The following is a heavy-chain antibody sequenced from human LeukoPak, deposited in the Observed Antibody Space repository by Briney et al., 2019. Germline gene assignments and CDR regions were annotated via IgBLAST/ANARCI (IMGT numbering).Heavy chain of an antibody. Sequence: PGGSLRLSCAASGFTFDDYAMHWVRQAPGKGLEWVSGISWNSGSIGYADSVKGRFTISRDNAKNSLYLQMNSLRAEDTALYYCAKDSGYGDYGSDEGVFDYWGQGTLVTVSS. CDR2: ISWNSGSI. V-gene: IGHV3-9*01. J-gene: IGHJ4*02. D-gene: IGHD4-17*01. CDR1: GFTFDDYA. CDR3: AKDSGYGDYGSDEGVFDY.